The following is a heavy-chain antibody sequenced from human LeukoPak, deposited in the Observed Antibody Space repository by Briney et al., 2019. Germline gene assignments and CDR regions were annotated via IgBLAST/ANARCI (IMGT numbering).Heavy chain of an antibody. CDR3: ARSPSDSGYDPDYNWFDP. Sequence: GSSVKVSCKASGGTFSSYAISWVRQAPGQGLEWMGGIIPIFGTANYAQKFQGRVTITADESTSTAYMELSSLRSEDTAVYYCARSPSDSGYDPDYNWFDPWGQGTLVTVSS. CDR1: GGTFSSYA. J-gene: IGHJ5*02. CDR2: IIPIFGTA. D-gene: IGHD5-12*01. V-gene: IGHV1-69*01.